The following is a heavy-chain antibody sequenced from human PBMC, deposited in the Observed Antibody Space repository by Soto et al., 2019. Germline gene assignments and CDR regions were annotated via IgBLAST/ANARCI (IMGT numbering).Heavy chain of an antibody. Sequence: ASVKVSCKASGYTFTNYGITWVRQAPGQGLEWMGWIGAYNGNTHYTERLQGRVTMTTDTSTSTAYMELRGLRSDDSAVYYCASGRQLVGYFYYYMDVWGNGTTVT. CDR2: IGAYNGNT. CDR1: GYTFTNYG. D-gene: IGHD6-6*01. V-gene: IGHV1-18*01. CDR3: ASGRQLVGYFYYYMDV. J-gene: IGHJ6*03.